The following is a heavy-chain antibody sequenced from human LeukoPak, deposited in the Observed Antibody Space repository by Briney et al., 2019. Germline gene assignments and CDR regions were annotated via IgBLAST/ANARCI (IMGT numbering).Heavy chain of an antibody. CDR3: ASYSGSNVYYGY. CDR2: IYSSVGT. V-gene: IGHV4-4*07. D-gene: IGHD1-26*01. J-gene: IGHJ4*02. CDR1: GDSISSYY. Sequence: SETLSLTCTVSGDSISSYYRTWIRQPAGKGLEWIGRIYSSVGTNYNPPLKSRVTMSVDMSKNQFSLKLSSVTAADTAVYYCASYSGSNVYYGYWGAGTLVTVSS.